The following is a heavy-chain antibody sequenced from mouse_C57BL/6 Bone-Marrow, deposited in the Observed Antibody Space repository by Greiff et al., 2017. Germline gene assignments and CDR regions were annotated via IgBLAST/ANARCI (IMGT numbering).Heavy chain of an antibody. Sequence: QVQLQQSGAELARPGASVKLSCKASGYTFTSYGISWVKQRPGPGLEWIGAIDPRSGNKYYNEKFKGKATLTADKSSSTAYMELRSLTSEDSAVYFRARRVTTVVYKTAYWYVDVWGTGTTVTVSS. CDR1: GYTFTSYG. CDR2: IDPRSGNK. D-gene: IGHD1-1*01. J-gene: IGHJ1*03. V-gene: IGHV1-81*01. CDR3: ARRVTTVVYKTAYWYVDV.